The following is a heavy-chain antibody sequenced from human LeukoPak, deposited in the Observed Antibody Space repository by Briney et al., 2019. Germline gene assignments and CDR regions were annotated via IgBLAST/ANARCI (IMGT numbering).Heavy chain of an antibody. CDR2: FDPEVGKT. CDR1: GYTLTELS. Sequence: ASVKVSCKVSGYTLTELSMHWVRQAPGKGLEWMGGFDPEVGKTIYAQKFQGRVTMTEDTSTDTAYMEVSRLRSDDTAVYYCARAGKLMITMVRGALASKKGFDIWGKGTMVTVSS. D-gene: IGHD3-10*01. J-gene: IGHJ3*02. V-gene: IGHV1-24*01. CDR3: ARAGKLMITMVRGALASKKGFDI.